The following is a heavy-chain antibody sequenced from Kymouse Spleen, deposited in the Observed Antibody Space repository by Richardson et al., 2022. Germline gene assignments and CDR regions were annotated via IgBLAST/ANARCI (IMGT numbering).Heavy chain of an antibody. CDR3: AREDGSFCLDY. Sequence: QVQLQQWGAGLLKPSETLSLTCAVYGGSFSGYYWSWIRQPPGKGLEWIGEINHSGSTNYNPSLKSRVTISVDTSKNQFSLKLSSVTAADTAVYYCAREDGSFCLDYWGQGTLVTVSS. CDR2: INHSGST. CDR1: GGSFSGYY. J-gene: IGHJ4*02. D-gene: IGHD5-24*01,IGHD6-13*01,IGHD6-6*01. V-gene: IGHV4-34*01.